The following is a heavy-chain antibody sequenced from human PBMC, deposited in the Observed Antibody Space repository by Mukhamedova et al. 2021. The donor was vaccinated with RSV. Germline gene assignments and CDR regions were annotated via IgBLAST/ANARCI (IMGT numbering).Heavy chain of an antibody. V-gene: IGHV3-23*01. D-gene: IGHD2-2*01. CDR3: AKGRQCSGTSCPGNSWFDP. J-gene: IGHJ5*02. Sequence: VRQAPGKGLEWISTISGSSSYYAESVEGRFTISRDNSRNTMSLQMNSLRVEDAAVYYCAKGRQCSGTSCPGNSWFDPLGQGTLVT. CDR2: ISGSSS.